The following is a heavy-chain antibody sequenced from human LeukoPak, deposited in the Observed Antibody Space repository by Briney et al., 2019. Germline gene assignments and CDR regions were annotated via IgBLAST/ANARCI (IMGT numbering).Heavy chain of an antibody. CDR3: ARVYSSSWYPGSGFDP. J-gene: IGHJ5*02. V-gene: IGHV4-59*08. D-gene: IGHD6-13*01. Sequence: TSETPSLTCTVSGGSISSYYWSWIRQPPGKGLEWIGYIYYSGSTNYNPSLKSRVTISVDTSKNQFSLKLSSVTAADTAVYYCARVYSSSWYPGSGFDPWGQGTLVTVSS. CDR2: IYYSGST. CDR1: GGSISSYY.